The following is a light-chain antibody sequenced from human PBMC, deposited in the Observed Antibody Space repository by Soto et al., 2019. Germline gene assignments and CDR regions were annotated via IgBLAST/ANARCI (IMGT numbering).Light chain of an antibody. CDR2: DVS. Sequence: QSVLTQPASVYGAPGQSITISCTGTSSDVGCYNYVSWYQQHPGKAPKLMIYDVSNRPSGVSNRFSGSKSGNTASLTISGLQAEDEADYYCSSYTSSSTPYVFGTG. CDR1: SSDVGCYNY. V-gene: IGLV2-14*01. J-gene: IGLJ1*01. CDR3: SSYTSSSTPYV.